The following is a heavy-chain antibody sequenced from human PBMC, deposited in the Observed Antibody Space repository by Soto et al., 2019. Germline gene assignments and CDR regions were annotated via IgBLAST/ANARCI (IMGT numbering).Heavy chain of an antibody. D-gene: IGHD3-22*01. V-gene: IGHV1-69*13. CDR3: ARDFANYYDSSGSGYYGMDV. Sequence: AASVKVSCKASGGTFSSYAISWVRQAPGQGLEWMGGIIPIFGTANYAQKFQGRVTITADESTSTAYMELSSLRSEDTAVYYCARDFANYYDSSGSGYYGMDVWGQGTTVTVSS. J-gene: IGHJ6*02. CDR1: GGTFSSYA. CDR2: IIPIFGTA.